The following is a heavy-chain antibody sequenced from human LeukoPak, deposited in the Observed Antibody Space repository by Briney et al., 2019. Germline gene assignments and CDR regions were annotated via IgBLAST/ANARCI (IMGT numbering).Heavy chain of an antibody. CDR1: GFTLSRYE. J-gene: IGHJ5*02. CDR2: ISSSSSYI. CDR3: ARLGRLLYFHP. V-gene: IGHV3-21*01. Sequence: GGSLRLSCAASGFTLSRYEMNGVREAPGKGVEWVSSISSSSSYIYYADSVRGRFTISRDNAKNSLYLQINSLRAEDTAVYYCARLGRLLYFHPWGQGVLLAVPS. D-gene: IGHD2/OR15-2a*01.